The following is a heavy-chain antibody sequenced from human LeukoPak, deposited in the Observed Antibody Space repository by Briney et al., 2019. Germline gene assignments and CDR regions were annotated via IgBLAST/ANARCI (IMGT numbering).Heavy chain of an antibody. V-gene: IGHV4-59*03. CDR3: AKLGSPRAF. CDR2: IYYFGNT. D-gene: IGHD6-13*01. CDR1: GGSPSTYY. J-gene: IGHJ4*02. Sequence: PSETLSLTCSVSGGSPSTYYWSWIRQPPGKGLEWIGYIYYFGNTDYNPSLKSRVTISVDTSKNQFSLRLRSVTSADTAVYYCAKLGSPRAFWGQGILVRVSS.